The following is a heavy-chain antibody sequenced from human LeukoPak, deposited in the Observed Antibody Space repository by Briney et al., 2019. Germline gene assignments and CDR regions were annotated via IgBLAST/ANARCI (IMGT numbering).Heavy chain of an antibody. Sequence: ASVKVSCKASGYTFTGYYMHWVRQAPGQGLEWMGWINPNSGGTNYAQKLQGRVTMTTDTSTSTAYMELRSLRSDDTAVYYCAIGLLGSSGWYSYWGQGTLVTVSS. CDR2: INPNSGGT. V-gene: IGHV1-2*02. J-gene: IGHJ4*02. D-gene: IGHD6-19*01. CDR3: AIGLLGSSGWYSY. CDR1: GYTFTGYY.